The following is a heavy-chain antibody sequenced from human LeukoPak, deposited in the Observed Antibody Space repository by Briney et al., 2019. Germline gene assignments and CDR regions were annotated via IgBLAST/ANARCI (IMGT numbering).Heavy chain of an antibody. V-gene: IGHV4-4*07. Sequence: PSETLSLTCTVSGGSISSCYWSWIRQPAGKGLEWIGRIYTSGSTNYNPSLKSRVTMSVDTSKNQFSLKLSSVTAADTAVYYCARARAAAGTKWAFDIWGQGTMVTVSS. CDR3: ARARAAAGTKWAFDI. CDR1: GGSISSCY. J-gene: IGHJ3*02. CDR2: IYTSGST. D-gene: IGHD6-13*01.